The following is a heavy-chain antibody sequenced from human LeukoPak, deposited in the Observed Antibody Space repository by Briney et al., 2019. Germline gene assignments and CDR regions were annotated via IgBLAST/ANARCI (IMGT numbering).Heavy chain of an antibody. CDR2: ISASGANR. J-gene: IGHJ4*02. CDR3: AKLQSVVIPAAMLGFDY. CDR1: GFTFSGYD. Sequence: PGGSLRLSCAASGFTFSGYDMNWVRQAPGKGLEWVSGISASGANRYYADSVKGRFTISRDNSRDTLSVQINSLRAEDTSVYYCAKLQSVVIPAAMLGFDYWGQGILVTVSS. D-gene: IGHD2-2*01. V-gene: IGHV3-23*01.